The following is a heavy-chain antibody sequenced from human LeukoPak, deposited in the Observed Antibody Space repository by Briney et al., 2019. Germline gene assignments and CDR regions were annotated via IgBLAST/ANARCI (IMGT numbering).Heavy chain of an antibody. J-gene: IGHJ6*02. V-gene: IGHV4-4*07. CDR3: ARDRAIDSGKFGMDV. CDR1: GGSISSYY. CDR2: IHSSGST. Sequence: SETLSLTCTVSGGSISSYYWSWIRQPAGKGLEWIGRIHSSGSTNYNPSLKTRVTMSADTSKNQLSLKLSSVTAADTAVYYCARDRAIDSGKFGMDVWGQGTTVTVSS. D-gene: IGHD3-10*01.